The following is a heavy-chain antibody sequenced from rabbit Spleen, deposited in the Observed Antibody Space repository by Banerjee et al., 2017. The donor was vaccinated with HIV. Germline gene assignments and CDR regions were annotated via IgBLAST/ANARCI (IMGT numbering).Heavy chain of an antibody. J-gene: IGHJ4*01. CDR3: ARDNGSGDYIDVYFDL. Sequence: QSVEESGGDLVKPGASLTLTCTASGFDFSGVHDICWVRQAPGKGLEWIGCVGLGSTGSTYYASWAKGRFTTSKTSSTTVTLQMTSLTAADTATYFCARDNGSGDYIDVYFDLWGPGTLVTVS. D-gene: IGHD1-1*01. CDR1: GFDFSGVHD. CDR2: VGLGSTGST. V-gene: IGHV1S40*01.